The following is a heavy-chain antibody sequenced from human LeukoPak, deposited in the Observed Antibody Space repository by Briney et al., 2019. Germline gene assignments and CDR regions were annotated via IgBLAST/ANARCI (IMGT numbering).Heavy chain of an antibody. CDR2: VNPTGGST. V-gene: IGHV1-46*01. Sequence: ASVKVSCKASGYTFTKHYIQWVRQAPGQGLEWMGRVNPTGGSTIYAQKFQGRVTMTRDTSTSTVYMDLSSLRSEDTAVYYCARDRVGGEMVRWPDAFDIWGQGTMVTVSS. D-gene: IGHD3-10*01. CDR1: GYTFTKHY. J-gene: IGHJ3*02. CDR3: ARDRVGGEMVRWPDAFDI.